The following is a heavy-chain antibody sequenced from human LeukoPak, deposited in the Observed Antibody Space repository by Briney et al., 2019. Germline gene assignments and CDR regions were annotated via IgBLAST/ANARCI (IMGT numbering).Heavy chain of an antibody. D-gene: IGHD6-13*01. CDR2: ILGGESTT. J-gene: IGHJ4*02. Sequence: GGSLRLSCAASGFTFSSFSMYWVRQAPGKGLVRVSRILGGESTTSYADSVKGRFTTSRDNAENTLYLQMNSLRAEDTALYYCARDSIAADGDFDYWGQGTLVPVSS. CDR3: ARDSIAADGDFDY. V-gene: IGHV3-74*01. CDR1: GFTFSSFS.